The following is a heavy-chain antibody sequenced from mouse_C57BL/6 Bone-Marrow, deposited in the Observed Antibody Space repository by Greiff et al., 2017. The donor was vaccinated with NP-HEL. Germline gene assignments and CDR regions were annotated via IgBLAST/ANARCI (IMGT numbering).Heavy chain of an antibody. Sequence: QVQLQQSGPELVKPGASVKISCKASGYAFSSSWMNWVKQRPGKGLEWIGRLYPGDGDTNYNGKFKGKATLTADKSSSTAYMQLSSLTSEDSAVYFCARDYYGSIWYFDVWGTGTTVTVSS. CDR3: ARDYYGSIWYFDV. D-gene: IGHD1-1*01. CDR2: LYPGDGDT. J-gene: IGHJ1*03. CDR1: GYAFSSSW. V-gene: IGHV1-82*01.